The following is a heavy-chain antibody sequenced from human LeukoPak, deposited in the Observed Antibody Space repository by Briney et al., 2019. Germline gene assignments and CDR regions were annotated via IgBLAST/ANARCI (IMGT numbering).Heavy chain of an antibody. Sequence: ASVKVSCKASGYTFTSYDINWVRQATGQGLEWMGWMNPNSGNTGYAQKFQGRVTMTRNTSISTAYMELSSLRSEDTAAYYCARETRVGASGKTDYWGQGTLVTVSS. V-gene: IGHV1-8*01. CDR2: MNPNSGNT. J-gene: IGHJ4*02. CDR1: GYTFTSYD. D-gene: IGHD3-10*01. CDR3: ARETRVGASGKTDY.